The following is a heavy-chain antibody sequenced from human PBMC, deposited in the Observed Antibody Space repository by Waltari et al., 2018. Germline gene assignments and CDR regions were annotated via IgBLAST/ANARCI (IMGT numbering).Heavy chain of an antibody. CDR2: ISYNERNI. D-gene: IGHD3-22*01. J-gene: IGHJ6*02. V-gene: IGHV3-30*09. CDR1: EFPFSSYA. Sequence: QVQLVESGGGVVQPGRSLRTYCAASEFPFSSYAMHWVRQAPGKGLEGVAVISYNERNIYYVDAVRGRFAISRDNSKKMLYLQMNSLRAEDTYLYYCARDYCDRTNCQGMDVWGQGTTVTVSS. CDR3: ARDYCDRTNCQGMDV.